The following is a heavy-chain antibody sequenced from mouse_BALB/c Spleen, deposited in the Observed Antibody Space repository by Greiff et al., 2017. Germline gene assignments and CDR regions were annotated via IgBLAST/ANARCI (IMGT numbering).Heavy chain of an antibody. V-gene: IGHV1-80*01. D-gene: IGHD1-1*01. CDR2: IYPGDGDT. J-gene: IGHJ1*01. Sequence: QVQLKESGAELVRPGSSVKISCKASGYAFSSYWMNWVKQRPGQGLEWIGQIYPGDGDTNYNGKFKGKATLTADKSSSTAYMQLSSLTSEDSAVYFCERDYGSSYNFDVWGAGTTVTVSS. CDR3: ERDYGSSYNFDV. CDR1: GYAFSSYW.